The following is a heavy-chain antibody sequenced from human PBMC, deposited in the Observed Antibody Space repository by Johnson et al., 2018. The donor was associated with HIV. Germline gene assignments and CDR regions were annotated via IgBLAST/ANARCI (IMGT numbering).Heavy chain of an antibody. CDR3: TTDRGYYDSSGYSRAFDI. V-gene: IGHV3-15*01. D-gene: IGHD3-22*01. CDR2: IKSKSDGGTT. J-gene: IGHJ3*02. CDR1: GFTFSNAW. Sequence: EVQLVESGGGLVQPGGSLRLSCAASGFTFSNAWMSWVRQAPGKGLEWVGRIKSKSDGGTTDYAAPVQGRFTISRDDSKNTLYMQMNSLKTEDTAVYYCTTDRGYYDSSGYSRAFDIWGQGTMVTVSS.